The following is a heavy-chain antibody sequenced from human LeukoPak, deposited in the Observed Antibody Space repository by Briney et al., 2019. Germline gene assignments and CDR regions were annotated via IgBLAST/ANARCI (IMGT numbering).Heavy chain of an antibody. Sequence: SETLSLTCTVSGDSISNFYWSWIRQPPGKGLEWIGYIYYSGYTNYNPSLKSRVTISVDTSKNQFSLKMRSVTAADTAVYYCARGRRYYGSGSWFDPWGQGTLVTVSS. CDR1: GDSISNFY. D-gene: IGHD3-10*01. CDR2: IYYSGYT. V-gene: IGHV4-59*12. J-gene: IGHJ5*02. CDR3: ARGRRYYGSGSWFDP.